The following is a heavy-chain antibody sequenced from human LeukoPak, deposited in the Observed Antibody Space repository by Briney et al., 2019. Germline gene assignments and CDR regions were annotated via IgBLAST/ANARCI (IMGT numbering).Heavy chain of an antibody. V-gene: IGHV1-69*05. CDR3: AMMSSSRGYYYYYYMDV. J-gene: IGHJ6*03. Sequence: SVKVSCKASGGTFSSYAISWVRQAPGQGLEWMGGIIPIFGTANYAQKFQGRVTITTDESTSTAYMELSSLRSEDTAVYYCAMMSSSRGYYYYYYMDVWGKGTTVTVPS. D-gene: IGHD6-6*01. CDR1: GGTFSSYA. CDR2: IIPIFGTA.